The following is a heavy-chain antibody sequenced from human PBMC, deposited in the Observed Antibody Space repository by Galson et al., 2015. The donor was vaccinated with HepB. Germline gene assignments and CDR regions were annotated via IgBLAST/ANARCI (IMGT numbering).Heavy chain of an antibody. CDR3: AKVFPEKTDGWYRQALYYFDP. CDR2: ITPSGDNT. CDR1: GFTFSYYA. Sequence: SLRLSCAASGFTFSYYAMSWVRQAPGKGLEWISAITPSGDNTYSADSMKGRFTISRDNSRNTLFLQMNSLRADDTAIYFCAKVFPEKTDGWYRQALYYFDPWGQGTRVTVSS. V-gene: IGHV3-23*01. J-gene: IGHJ4*02. D-gene: IGHD6-19*01.